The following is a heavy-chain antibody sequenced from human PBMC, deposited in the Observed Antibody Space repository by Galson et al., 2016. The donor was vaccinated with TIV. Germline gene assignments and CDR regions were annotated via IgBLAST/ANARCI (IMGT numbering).Heavy chain of an antibody. Sequence: ETLSLTCSVSGGSFSNYYWSWIRQPAGKGLEWIGRLYTRGSTKYNSSLKSRVTMSADTSKNQFSLKLTSVTAADTAMYYCARLPTIFGVVTPYFDLWGQGTLVTVSS. V-gene: IGHV4-4*07. CDR1: GGSFSNYY. J-gene: IGHJ4*02. CDR2: LYTRGST. CDR3: ARLPTIFGVVTPYFDL. D-gene: IGHD3-3*01.